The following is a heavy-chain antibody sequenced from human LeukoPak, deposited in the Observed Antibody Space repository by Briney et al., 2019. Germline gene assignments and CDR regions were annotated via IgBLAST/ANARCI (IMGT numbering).Heavy chain of an antibody. D-gene: IGHD1-26*01. J-gene: IGHJ3*02. V-gene: IGHV4-59*01. Sequence: SETLSLTCTVSGDSISIYYWSWLRQPPGKGLEWIGYIYYSGSTNYNPSLKSRVTISVDTSKIQFSLKLSSVTAADTAVYYCARPQSGSYVLIDTWGQGTMVTVSS. CDR3: ARPQSGSYVLIDT. CDR2: IYYSGST. CDR1: GDSISIYY.